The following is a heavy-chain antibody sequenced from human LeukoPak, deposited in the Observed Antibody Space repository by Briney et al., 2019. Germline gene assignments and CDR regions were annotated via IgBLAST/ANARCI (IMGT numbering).Heavy chain of an antibody. V-gene: IGHV3-15*01. J-gene: IGHJ4*02. D-gene: IGHD4-11*01. Sequence: GGSLRLTCAASGFTFSNAWMSWVRQAPGKGLEWLGRIKSKTEGATADYAAAVRDRFTISRDDSKHTLYLQMNSLKTEDTAVYYCSAAIYSDSRNWGQGTLVTVSS. CDR2: IKSKTEGATA. CDR1: GFTFSNAW. CDR3: SAAIYSDSRN.